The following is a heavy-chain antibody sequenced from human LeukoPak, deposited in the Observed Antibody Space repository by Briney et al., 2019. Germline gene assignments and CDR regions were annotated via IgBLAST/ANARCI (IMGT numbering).Heavy chain of an antibody. Sequence: PGGSLRLSCAASGFTFSSYAMHWVRQAPGKGLEWVAVISYDGSNKYYADSVKGRFAISRDNSQNTLYLQMNRLRGEDTAVYYCARGGYYAMDVWGQGTTVTVSS. CDR1: GFTFSSYA. CDR3: ARGGYYAMDV. CDR2: ISYDGSNK. J-gene: IGHJ6*02. V-gene: IGHV3-30*09.